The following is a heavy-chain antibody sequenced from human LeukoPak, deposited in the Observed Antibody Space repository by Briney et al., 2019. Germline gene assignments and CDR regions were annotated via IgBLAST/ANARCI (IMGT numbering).Heavy chain of an antibody. CDR3: ARGRATMVRGVSRPFDY. D-gene: IGHD3-10*01. J-gene: IGHJ4*02. Sequence: ASETLSLTCAVYGGSFSGYYWSWIRQPPGKGLEWIGEINHSGSTNYNPSLRSRVTISVDTSKNQFSLKLSSVTAADTAVYYCARGRATMVRGVSRPFDYWGQGTLVTVSS. CDR1: GGSFSGYY. CDR2: INHSGST. V-gene: IGHV4-34*01.